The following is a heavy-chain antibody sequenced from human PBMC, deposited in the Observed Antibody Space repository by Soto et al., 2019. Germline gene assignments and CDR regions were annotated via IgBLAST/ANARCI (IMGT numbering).Heavy chain of an antibody. Sequence: ASVKVSCKASGYTFTSYDINWVRQATGQGLEWMGWMNPNSGNTGYAQKFQGRVTMTRNTSISTAYMELSSLRSEDTAVYYCARSHYGDYARDYYYYYMDVWGKGTTVTVSS. CDR1: GYTFTSYD. V-gene: IGHV1-8*01. D-gene: IGHD4-17*01. CDR2: MNPNSGNT. J-gene: IGHJ6*03. CDR3: ARSHYGDYARDYYYYYMDV.